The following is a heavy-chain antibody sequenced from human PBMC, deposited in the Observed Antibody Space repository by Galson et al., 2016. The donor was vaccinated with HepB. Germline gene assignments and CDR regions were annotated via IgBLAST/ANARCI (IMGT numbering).Heavy chain of an antibody. J-gene: IGHJ3*02. CDR1: GYMFNSYW. CDR2: IDPSDSYT. V-gene: IGHV5-10-1*01. CDR3: ARAGGLDI. Sequence: QSGAEVKKPGESLRISCRGSGYMFNSYWINWVRQMPGKGLEWMGRIDPSDSYTNYSPSFQGHVTISADKSINTVYLQWSSLKASDTAMYYCARAGGLDIWGQGTKVTVSS. D-gene: IGHD1-26*01.